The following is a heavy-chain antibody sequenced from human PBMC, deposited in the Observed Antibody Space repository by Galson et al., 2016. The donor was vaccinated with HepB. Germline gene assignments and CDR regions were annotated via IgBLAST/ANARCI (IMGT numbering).Heavy chain of an antibody. D-gene: IGHD6-19*01. CDR3: TTDSDPRSSYYYYYYTMDV. Sequence: SLRLSCAASGFRFSSYGMHWVRQAPGKGLECVGRVKSKTDGGTIDYAAPVKGSFTISRYDSKNTLYLQMNSLKSEDTAIYYCTTDSDPRSSYYYYYYTMDVWGKGTTVTVSS. CDR2: VKSKTDGGTI. J-gene: IGHJ6*04. CDR1: GFRFSSYG. V-gene: IGHV3-15*01.